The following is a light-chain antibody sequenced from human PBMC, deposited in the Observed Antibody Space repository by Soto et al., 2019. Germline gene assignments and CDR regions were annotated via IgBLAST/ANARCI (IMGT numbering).Light chain of an antibody. CDR2: EAS. J-gene: IGKJ1*01. Sequence: AIPVTQSPSYLSASVGDRVTISCRASQGIGNDLGWYQQKPGKAPKLLIYEASTLQTGVASRFSGSGSGTDFTLTISSLQPEDFATYYCLQDYVYPWTFGQGTKVEVK. V-gene: IGKV1-6*01. CDR3: LQDYVYPWT. CDR1: QGIGND.